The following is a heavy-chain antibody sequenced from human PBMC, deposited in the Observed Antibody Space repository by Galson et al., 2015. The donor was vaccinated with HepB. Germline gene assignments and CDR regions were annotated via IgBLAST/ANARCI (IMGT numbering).Heavy chain of an antibody. Sequence: SLRLSCAVSGFTVSSNYMSWVRQAPGKGLEWVSIIYSGGSTYYADSVKGRFTISRDNSKNTLYLQMNSLRAEDTAVYYCARGVVIESDFWSATLGYYYYYMDVWGKGTTVTVSS. CDR3: ARGVVIESDFWSATLGYYYYYMDV. CDR2: IYSGGST. D-gene: IGHD3-3*01. J-gene: IGHJ6*03. CDR1: GFTVSSNY. V-gene: IGHV3-53*01.